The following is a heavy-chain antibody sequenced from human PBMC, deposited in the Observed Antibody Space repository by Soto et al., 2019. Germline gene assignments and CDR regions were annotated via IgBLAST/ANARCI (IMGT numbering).Heavy chain of an antibody. CDR1: GLTFSTYS. CDR3: ARGTPSTTVLRASWFDP. Sequence: EVQMVESGGALVQPGGSLRLSCAASGLTFSTYSMNWVGQAPGKGLGWVSCISSGSSAMDYADSVKGRFTISRDNAKNSLYLQMNSLRGEDTAVYYCARGTPSTTVLRASWFDPWGQGTLVTVSS. D-gene: IGHD4-17*01. J-gene: IGHJ5*02. V-gene: IGHV3-48*01. CDR2: ISSGSSAM.